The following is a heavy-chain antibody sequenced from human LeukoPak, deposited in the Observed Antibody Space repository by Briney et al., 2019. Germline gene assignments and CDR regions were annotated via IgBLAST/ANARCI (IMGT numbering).Heavy chain of an antibody. CDR3: ARDLYPGYYYYYMDV. J-gene: IGHJ6*03. D-gene: IGHD3-16*02. Sequence: ASVKVSCKASGYTFTGYYMHGVRQAPGQGLEWMGRINPNSGGTNYAQKFQGRVTMTRDTSISTAYMELSRLRSDDTAVYYCARDLYPGYYYYYMDVWGKGTTVTVSS. V-gene: IGHV1-2*06. CDR2: INPNSGGT. CDR1: GYTFTGYY.